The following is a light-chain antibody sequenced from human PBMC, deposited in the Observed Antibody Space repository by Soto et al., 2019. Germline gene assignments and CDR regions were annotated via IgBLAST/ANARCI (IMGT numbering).Light chain of an antibody. Sequence: AMQITQFPSSLSASVGDRVTITFRASQAIRGDLAWFQQKPVKAPKLLIYAASSLQSEVPSRFSGSGSASEYTLTISSMQPEDFANYFCLQDFNYPWTFGQGTKVDXK. CDR1: QAIRGD. CDR3: LQDFNYPWT. CDR2: AAS. J-gene: IGKJ1*01. V-gene: IGKV1-6*01.